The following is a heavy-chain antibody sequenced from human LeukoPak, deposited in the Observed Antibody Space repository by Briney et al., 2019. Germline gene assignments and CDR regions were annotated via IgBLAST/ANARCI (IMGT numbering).Heavy chain of an antibody. CDR2: IYSGGST. J-gene: IGHJ4*02. V-gene: IGHV3-66*04. CDR1: GFTVSSNY. CDR3: ARLSGYGDYVRYFDY. D-gene: IGHD4-17*01. Sequence: GGSLRLSCAASGFTVSSNYMSWVRQAPGKGLEWVSVIYSGGSTYYADSVKGRFTISRDNSKNTLYLQMNSLRAEDTAVYYCARLSGYGDYVRYFDYWGRGTLVTVSS.